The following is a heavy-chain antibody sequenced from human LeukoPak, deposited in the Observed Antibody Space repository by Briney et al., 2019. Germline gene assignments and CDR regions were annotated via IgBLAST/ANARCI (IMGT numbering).Heavy chain of an antibody. CDR3: GTLLSNGPFDY. CDR1: GYTFTGYY. CDR2: IYPNSGAT. J-gene: IGHJ4*02. Sequence: ASVKVSCKASGYTFTGYYMHWVRQAPGQGLEWMGYIYPNSGATKYAQKFQGRVTMTRDTSISTAYMELSGLRSDDTAVYYCGTLLSNGPFDYWGQGSLVTVSS. V-gene: IGHV1-2*02.